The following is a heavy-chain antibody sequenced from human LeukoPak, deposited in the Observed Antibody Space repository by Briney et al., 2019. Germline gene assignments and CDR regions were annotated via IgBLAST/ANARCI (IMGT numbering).Heavy chain of an antibody. V-gene: IGHV1-2*06. CDR3: AREGFVVVPAAILAGDY. Sequence: ASVTVSCKASGGTFSSYAISWVRQAPGQGLEWMGRINPNSGGTNYAQKFQGRVTMTRDTSISTAYMELSRLRSDDTAVYYCAREGFVVVPAAILAGDYWGQGTLVTVSS. D-gene: IGHD2-2*02. CDR2: INPNSGGT. CDR1: GGTFSSYA. J-gene: IGHJ4*02.